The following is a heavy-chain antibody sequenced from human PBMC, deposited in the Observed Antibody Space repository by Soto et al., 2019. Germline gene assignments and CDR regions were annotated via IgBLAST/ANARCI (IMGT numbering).Heavy chain of an antibody. CDR3: TTAVYIWGSYRPSYYYYMDV. CDR1: GFTFSNAW. J-gene: IGHJ6*03. V-gene: IGHV3-15*01. Sequence: ESGGGLVKPGGSLRLSCAASGFTFSNAWMSWVRQAPGKGLEWVGRIKSKTDGGTTDYAAPVKGRFTISRDDSKNTLYLQMNSLKTEDTAVYYCTTAVYIWGSYRPSYYYYMDVWGKGTTVTVSS. CDR2: IKSKTDGGTT. D-gene: IGHD3-16*02.